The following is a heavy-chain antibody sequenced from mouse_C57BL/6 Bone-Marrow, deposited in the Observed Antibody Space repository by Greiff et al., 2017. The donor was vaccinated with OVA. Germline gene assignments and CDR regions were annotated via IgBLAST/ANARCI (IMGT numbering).Heavy chain of an antibody. CDR1: GYSITSGYY. Sequence: EVQLQESGPGLVKPSQSLSLTCSVTGYSITSGYYWNWLRQFPGNKLEWMGYISYDGSNNYNPSLKNRISITRDTSKNQFFLKLNSVTTEDTATYYCARVGEDYYYGSSYFDYWGQGTTLTVSS. CDR3: ARVGEDYYYGSSYFDY. J-gene: IGHJ2*01. CDR2: ISYDGSN. V-gene: IGHV3-6*01. D-gene: IGHD1-1*01.